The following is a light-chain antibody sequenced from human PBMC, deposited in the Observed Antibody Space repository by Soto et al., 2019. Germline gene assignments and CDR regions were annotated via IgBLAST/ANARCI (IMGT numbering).Light chain of an antibody. V-gene: IGLV2-8*01. CDR3: SSYAYSNNFV. CDR1: SSDVGGYNS. J-gene: IGLJ1*01. CDR2: EAT. Sequence: QSVLTQPPSASGSPGQSVTISCTGTSSDVGGYNSVSWYQQHPGKAPKLLIYEATKRPSGVPDRFSGSKSGNTASLTVSGLQAEDEADYYCSSYAYSNNFVSGTGTKVTVL.